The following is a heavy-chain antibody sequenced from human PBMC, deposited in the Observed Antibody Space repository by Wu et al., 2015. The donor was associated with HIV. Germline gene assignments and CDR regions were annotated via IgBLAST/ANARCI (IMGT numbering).Heavy chain of an antibody. CDR2: INANSGET. D-gene: IGHD4/OR15-4a*01. CDR3: VTYGGHY. CDR1: GYTFTSYG. J-gene: IGHJ4*02. Sequence: QVQLVQSGPEVKNPGASVKVSCKAFGYTFTSYGVSWVRQAPGQGLEWMGRINANSGETKFSQKFQGRVIMARDTSISTAYMEVRSLRSDDTAVYYCVTYGGHYWGQGALVTVST. V-gene: IGHV1-18*01.